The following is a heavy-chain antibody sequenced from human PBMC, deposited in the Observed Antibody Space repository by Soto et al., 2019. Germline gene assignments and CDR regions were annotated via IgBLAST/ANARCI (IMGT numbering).Heavy chain of an antibody. J-gene: IGHJ4*02. D-gene: IGHD3-22*01. CDR3: ARARGYYYFED. CDR1: GGSFSGYY. V-gene: IGHV4-34*01. CDR2: INHSGST. Sequence: SETLSLTCAVYGGSFSGYYWSWIRQPPGKGLEWIGEINHSGSTNYNPSLKSRVTISVDTSKNQSSLKLSSVTAADTAVYYCARARGYYYFEDWGQGTLVTVSS.